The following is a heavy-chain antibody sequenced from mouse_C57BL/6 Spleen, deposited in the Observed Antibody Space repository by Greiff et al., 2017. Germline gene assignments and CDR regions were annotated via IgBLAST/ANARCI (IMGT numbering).Heavy chain of an antibody. CDR2: IYPGDGDT. V-gene: IGHV1-80*01. Sequence: QVQLQQSGAELVKPGASVKISCKASGYAFSSYWMNWVKQRPGKGLEWIGQIYPGDGDTNYNGKFKGKATLTADKSSSTAYMQLSSLTSEDSAVYFCARSRANWDFDYWGQGTTLTVSS. D-gene: IGHD4-1*01. CDR3: ARSRANWDFDY. J-gene: IGHJ2*01. CDR1: GYAFSSYW.